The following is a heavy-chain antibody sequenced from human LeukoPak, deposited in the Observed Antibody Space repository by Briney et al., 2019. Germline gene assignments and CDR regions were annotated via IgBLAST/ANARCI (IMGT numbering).Heavy chain of an antibody. V-gene: IGHV4-59*08. CDR1: GGSISSSY. CDR3: ARRMAVASTFDI. CDR2: IYYSGST. D-gene: IGHD6-19*01. Sequence: SETLSLTRAVSGGSISSSYWSWIRQPPGKGLEWIGYIYYSGSTNYNPSLKSRVTISLDTSKNQFSLRLSSVTAADTALYYCARRMAVASTFDIWGQGTMVTVSS. J-gene: IGHJ3*02.